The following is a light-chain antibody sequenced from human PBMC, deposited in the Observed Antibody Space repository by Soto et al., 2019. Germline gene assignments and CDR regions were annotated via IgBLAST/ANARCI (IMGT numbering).Light chain of an antibody. J-gene: IGKJ3*01. CDR2: HAS. Sequence: EIVLTQSPGTLSLSPGERATLSCRASESIDNNFLAWYQQKPGQAPRFLIYHASSRATGIPNRFSGSGSGTDFTLTISRLEPEDFAVYYCQQYGSAPPTFGPGTTVDVK. CDR1: ESIDNNF. V-gene: IGKV3-20*01. CDR3: QQYGSAPPT.